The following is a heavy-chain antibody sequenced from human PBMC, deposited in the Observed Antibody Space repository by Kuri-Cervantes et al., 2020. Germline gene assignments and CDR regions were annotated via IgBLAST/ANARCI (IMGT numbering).Heavy chain of an antibody. J-gene: IGHJ3*02. V-gene: IGHV3-30*03. CDR3: ARPGHCSGGSCQRAFDI. D-gene: IGHD2-15*01. CDR2: ISHDGSNT. Sequence: GGSLRLSCAASGFTFSSYGMHWVRQAPGKGLEWVAVISHDGSNTYYADCVEGRFTISRDNSKNTLYVQMNSLRHEDTAVYYCARPGHCSGGSCQRAFDIWGPGTMVTVSS. CDR1: GFTFSSYG.